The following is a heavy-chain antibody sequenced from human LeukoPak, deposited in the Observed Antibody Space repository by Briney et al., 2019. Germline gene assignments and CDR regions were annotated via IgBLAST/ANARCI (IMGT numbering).Heavy chain of an antibody. CDR2: IFYSGTT. V-gene: IGHV4-61*05. Sequence: SETLSLTCTVSGGSISSSSYYWGWIRQPPGKGLEYIGFIFYSGTTNYNPSLKSRVTISVDTSKNQFSLKLSSVTAADTAVYYCARFLRGATNALEIWGQGTMVTVSS. J-gene: IGHJ3*02. CDR1: GGSISSSSYY. D-gene: IGHD1-26*01. CDR3: ARFLRGATNALEI.